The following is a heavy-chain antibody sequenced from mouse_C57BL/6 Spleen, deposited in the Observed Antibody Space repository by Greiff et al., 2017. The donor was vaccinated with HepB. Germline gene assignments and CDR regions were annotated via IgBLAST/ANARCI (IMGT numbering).Heavy chain of an antibody. Sequence: EVKLMESGPGLVKPSQSLSLTCSVTGYSITSGYYWNWIRQFPGNKLEWMGYISYDGSNNYNPSLKNRISITRDTSKNQFFLKLNSVTTEDTATYYCARDSKNYYAMDYWGQGTSVTVSS. CDR3: ARDSKNYYAMDY. V-gene: IGHV3-6*01. J-gene: IGHJ4*01. CDR2: ISYDGSN. CDR1: GYSITSGYY. D-gene: IGHD2-5*01.